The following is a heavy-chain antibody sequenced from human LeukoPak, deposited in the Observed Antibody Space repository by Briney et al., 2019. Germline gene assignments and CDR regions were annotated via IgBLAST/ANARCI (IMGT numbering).Heavy chain of an antibody. D-gene: IGHD3-16*01. CDR1: GFTFDYYA. V-gene: IGHV3-23*01. Sequence: QSGGSLRLSCAASGFTFDYYAMNWVRLAPGKGLEWVSGITNSGGGTYHADSVKGRFTISRDNSKNTLFLQMNSLRTEDTAIYFCAKGPVCGGTGNCYFFDQWGQGALVTVSS. CDR2: ITNSGGGT. J-gene: IGHJ4*02. CDR3: AKGPVCGGTGNCYFFDQ.